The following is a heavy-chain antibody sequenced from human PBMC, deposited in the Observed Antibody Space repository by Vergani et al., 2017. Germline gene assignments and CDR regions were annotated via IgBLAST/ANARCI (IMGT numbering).Heavy chain of an antibody. CDR3: ARDQTLGGGFGAGDV. CDR1: GFTFSSYG. J-gene: IGHJ6*02. D-gene: IGHD3-10*01. CDR2: IWYDGSNK. Sequence: VQLLESGGGLVQPGGSLRLSCAASGFTFSSYGMHWVRQAPGKGLEWVAVIWYDGSNKYYADSVKGRFTISRDNSKNTLYLQMNSLRAEDTAVYYCARDQTLGGGFGAGDVWGQGTTVTVS. V-gene: IGHV3-33*01.